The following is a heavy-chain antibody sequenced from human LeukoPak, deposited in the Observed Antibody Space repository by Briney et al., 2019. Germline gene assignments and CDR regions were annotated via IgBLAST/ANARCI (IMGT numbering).Heavy chain of an antibody. CDR1: GYTFTSNG. Sequence: AAVTVSYMPSGYTFTSNGISWVRQAPGQGLEWMGWISTYNGNTNYAQKFHGRVTMTTDTSTSTAYMELRSLTSDDTAVYYCARDGGCSNPWGQGTLVTVSS. V-gene: IGHV1-18*01. J-gene: IGHJ5*02. CDR2: ISTYNGNT. CDR3: ARDGGCSNP. D-gene: IGHD2-15*01.